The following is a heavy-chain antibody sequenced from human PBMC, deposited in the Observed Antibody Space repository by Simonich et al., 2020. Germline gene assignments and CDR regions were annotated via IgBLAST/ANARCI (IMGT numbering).Heavy chain of an antibody. CDR2: IKQDGSEK. V-gene: IGHV3-7*01. J-gene: IGHJ6*03. D-gene: IGHD7-27*01. CDR3: ARDGLGTAYYYYMDV. CDR1: GFTFSSYW. Sequence: EVQLVESGGGLVQPGGSLRLSCAASGFTFSSYWMSWVRQDPGKGLEWVANIKQDGSEKYYVDSVKGRFTISRDNAENSLYLQMNSLRAEDTAVYYCARDGLGTAYYYYMDVWGKGTTVTVSS.